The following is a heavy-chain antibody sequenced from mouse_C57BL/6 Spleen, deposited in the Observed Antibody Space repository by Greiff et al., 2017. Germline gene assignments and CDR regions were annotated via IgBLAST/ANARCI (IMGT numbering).Heavy chain of an antibody. CDR1: GYSITSGYY. CDR3: ARVDYYAMDY. J-gene: IGHJ4*01. Sequence: DVHLVESGPGLVKPSQSLSLTCSVTGYSITSGYYCNWIRQFPGNKLEWMGYISYDGSNNYNPSLKNRISITRDTSKNQFFLKLNSVTTEDTATYYCARVDYYAMDYWGQGTSVTVSS. V-gene: IGHV3-6*01. CDR2: ISYDGSN.